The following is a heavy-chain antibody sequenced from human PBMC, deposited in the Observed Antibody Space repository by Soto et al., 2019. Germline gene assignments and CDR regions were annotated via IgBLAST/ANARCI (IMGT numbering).Heavy chain of an antibody. Sequence: PSETLSLTCAVYGGSFSGYYWTWIRQPPGKGLEWIGEINQSESTNYNPSLKSRVTISADTSKKQFSLKVSSVTAADTAVYYCARASGGMDVWGQGTTVTVSS. V-gene: IGHV4-34*01. J-gene: IGHJ6*02. CDR2: INQSEST. D-gene: IGHD3-10*01. CDR3: ARASGGMDV. CDR1: GGSFSGYY.